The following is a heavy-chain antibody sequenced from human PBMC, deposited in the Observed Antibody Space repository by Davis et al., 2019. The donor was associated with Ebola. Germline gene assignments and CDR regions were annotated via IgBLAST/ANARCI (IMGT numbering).Heavy chain of an antibody. Sequence: PGGSLRLSCTGSGFVFDDHAIHWVRHAPGKGLEWVAGINWNSAFIVYVDSVKGRFTISRDNAKNSLYLQMNSLRAEDTAVYYCAKQRWLQSYYFDNWGQGTLVTVSS. V-gene: IGHV3-9*01. J-gene: IGHJ4*02. CDR1: GFVFDDHA. D-gene: IGHD5-24*01. CDR3: AKQRWLQSYYFDN. CDR2: INWNSAFI.